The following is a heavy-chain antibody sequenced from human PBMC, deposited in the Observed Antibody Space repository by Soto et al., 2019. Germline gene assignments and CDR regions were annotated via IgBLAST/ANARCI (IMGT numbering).Heavy chain of an antibody. CDR2: IYYSGST. J-gene: IGHJ3*02. D-gene: IGHD3-10*01. CDR1: GGSISSYY. CDR3: ARENVTMVRGVIISVAFDI. Sequence: QVQLQESGPGLVKPSETLSLTCTVSGGSISSYYCSWIRQPPGKGLEWIGSIYYSGSTNYTPSLKSRVTTSVDTSMNPFSLKLSSVTAADTAVYYCARENVTMVRGVIISVAFDIWGQGTMVTVSS. V-gene: IGHV4-59*01.